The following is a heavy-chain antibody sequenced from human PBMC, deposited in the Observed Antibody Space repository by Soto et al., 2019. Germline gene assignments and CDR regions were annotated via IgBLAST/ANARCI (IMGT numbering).Heavy chain of an antibody. Sequence: PGESLKISCKGSGYSFTSYWIGWVRQMPGKGLELMGIIHPGDSDTRYSPSFQGQVTISADKSISTAYLQWSSLKASDTAMYYCARTAAAGKYYYGMDVWGQGTTVTVSS. V-gene: IGHV5-51*01. CDR1: GYSFTSYW. CDR2: IHPGDSDT. J-gene: IGHJ6*02. CDR3: ARTAAAGKYYYGMDV. D-gene: IGHD6-13*01.